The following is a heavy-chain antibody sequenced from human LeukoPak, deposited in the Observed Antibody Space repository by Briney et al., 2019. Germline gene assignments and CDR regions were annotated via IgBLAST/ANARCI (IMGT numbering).Heavy chain of an antibody. D-gene: IGHD5-18*01. J-gene: IGHJ3*02. CDR2: INPSGGST. Sequence: ASVKVSCKASGYTFTSYYMHWVRLAPGQGLEWMGIINPSGGSTSYAQKFQGRVTMTRDTSTSTVYMELSSLRSEDTAVYYCARDLGYSYGFELNHAFDIWGQGTMVTVSS. CDR1: GYTFTSYY. V-gene: IGHV1-46*01. CDR3: ARDLGYSYGFELNHAFDI.